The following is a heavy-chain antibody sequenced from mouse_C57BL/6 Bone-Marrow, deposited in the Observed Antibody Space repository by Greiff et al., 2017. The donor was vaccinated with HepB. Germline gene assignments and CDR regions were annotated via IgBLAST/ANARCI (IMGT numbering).Heavy chain of an antibody. V-gene: IGHV1-63*01. Sequence: VQLQQSGAELVRPGTSVKMSCKASGYTFTNYWIGWAKQRPGHGLEWIGDIYPGGGYTNYTEKFKGKATLTADKSSSTAYMQFSSLTSEDSAIYYCARWAYDYDVFDYWGQGTTLTVSS. CDR2: IYPGGGYT. CDR1: GYTFTNYW. J-gene: IGHJ2*01. D-gene: IGHD2-4*01. CDR3: ARWAYDYDVFDY.